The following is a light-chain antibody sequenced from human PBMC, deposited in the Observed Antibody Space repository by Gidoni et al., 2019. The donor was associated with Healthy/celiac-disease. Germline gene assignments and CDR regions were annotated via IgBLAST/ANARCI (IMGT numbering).Light chain of an antibody. CDR2: GAS. J-gene: IGKJ1*01. CDR3: QQYNNWPPWT. Sequence: EIVMTTSPATLSVSPGERATPSCRASQSVSSNLAWYQQKPGQAPRLLIYGASTRATGIPARFSGSGCGTEFTLTISSLQSGDFAVYYCQQYNNWPPWTFGQGTKVEIK. V-gene: IGKV3-15*01. CDR1: QSVSSN.